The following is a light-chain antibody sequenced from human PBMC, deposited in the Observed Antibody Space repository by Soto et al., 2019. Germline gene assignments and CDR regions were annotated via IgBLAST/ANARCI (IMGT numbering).Light chain of an antibody. J-gene: IGLJ2*01. CDR2: DVS. Sequence: QSALTQPASVSGSPGQSITISCTGTSSDVGGYNYVSWYQQHPGKAPKLMIYDVSNRPSGVSNRFSGSKSGNTASLTISGLQAEHEADYYCSLYTSSSTPVVFGGGTKLTVL. CDR3: SLYTSSSTPVV. CDR1: SSDVGGYNY. V-gene: IGLV2-14*01.